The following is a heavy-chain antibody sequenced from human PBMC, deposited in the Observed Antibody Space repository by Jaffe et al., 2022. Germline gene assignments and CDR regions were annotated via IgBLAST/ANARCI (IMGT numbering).Heavy chain of an antibody. D-gene: IGHD5-12*01. CDR3: AKGRGYSGYDDIDY. CDR1: GFTFDDYA. V-gene: IGHV3-9*01. Sequence: EVQLVESGGGLVQPGRSLRLSCAASGFTFDDYAMHWVRQAPGKGLEWVSGISWNSGSIGYADSVKGRFTISRDNAKNSLYLQMNSLRAEDTALYYCAKGRGYSGYDDIDYWGQGTLVTVSS. CDR2: ISWNSGSI. J-gene: IGHJ4*02.